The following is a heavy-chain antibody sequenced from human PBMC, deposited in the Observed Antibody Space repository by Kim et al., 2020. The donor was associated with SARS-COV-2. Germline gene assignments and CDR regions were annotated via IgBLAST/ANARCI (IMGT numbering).Heavy chain of an antibody. CDR3: AKGWELPRGSFDY. Sequence: GGSLRLSCAASGFTFSSYAMSWVRQAPGKGLEWVSVISGSGDRTYYADSVKGRFTISRDNSQNTLYLQMNSLRAEDTAVYYCAKGWELPRGSFDYWGQGTLVTVSS. J-gene: IGHJ4*02. D-gene: IGHD1-26*01. CDR1: GFTFSSYA. V-gene: IGHV3-23*01. CDR2: ISGSGDRT.